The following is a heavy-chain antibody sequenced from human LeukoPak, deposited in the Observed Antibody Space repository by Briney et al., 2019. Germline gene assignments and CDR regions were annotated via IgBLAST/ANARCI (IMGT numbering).Heavy chain of an antibody. CDR2: TRNKANSYTT. D-gene: IGHD3-10*01. Sequence: PGGSLRLSCAASGFTFSDHYMDWVRQAPGKGLEWVGRTRNKANSYTTEYAAPVKGRFTISRDDSKNSLYLQMNSLKTEDTAVYYCASSSYYGSGSYSNYFDYWGQGTLVTVSS. V-gene: IGHV3-72*01. CDR3: ASSSYYGSGSYSNYFDY. CDR1: GFTFSDHY. J-gene: IGHJ4*02.